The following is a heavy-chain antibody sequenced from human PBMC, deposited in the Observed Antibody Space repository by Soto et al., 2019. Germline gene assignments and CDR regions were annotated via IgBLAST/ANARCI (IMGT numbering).Heavy chain of an antibody. D-gene: IGHD2-2*01. CDR3: VKGYCSSTSCSPTDGMDV. Sequence: GGSLRLSCSASGFTFSSYAMHWVRQAPGKGLEYVSAISSNGGSTYYADSVKGRFTISRDNSKNTLYLQVSSLRAEDTAVYYCVKGYCSSTSCSPTDGMDVWGQGTTVTVSS. V-gene: IGHV3-64D*06. CDR1: GFTFSSYA. J-gene: IGHJ6*02. CDR2: ISSNGGST.